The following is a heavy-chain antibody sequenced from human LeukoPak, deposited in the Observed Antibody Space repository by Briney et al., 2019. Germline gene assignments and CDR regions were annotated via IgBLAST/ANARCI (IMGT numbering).Heavy chain of an antibody. V-gene: IGHV3-23*01. Sequence: GRSLRLSCAASGITFSSYGMSWVRQAPGKGLEWVSSISSTGGTTYYADSVKGRFTISRDNSKNTLYLQMNSLRAEDTAIYYCAKGKYFDWSYAFEIWGQGTMITVSS. CDR3: AKGKYFDWSYAFEI. CDR2: ISSTGGTT. CDR1: GITFSSYG. J-gene: IGHJ3*02. D-gene: IGHD3-9*01.